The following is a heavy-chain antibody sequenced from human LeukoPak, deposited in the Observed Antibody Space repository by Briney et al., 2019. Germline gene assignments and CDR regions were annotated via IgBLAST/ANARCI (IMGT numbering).Heavy chain of an antibody. V-gene: IGHV3-7*01. J-gene: IGHJ4*02. CDR3: ARDFSPDYGDYGGEDFDY. Sequence: GGSLRLSCEASGFSFSSYWMSWVRQAPGKGPEWVANIKQDESEKYSVDSVKGRFTISRDNAKNSLYLQMNSLRAEDTAVYYCARDFSPDYGDYGGEDFDYWGQGTLVTVSS. D-gene: IGHD4-17*01. CDR2: IKQDESEK. CDR1: GFSFSSYW.